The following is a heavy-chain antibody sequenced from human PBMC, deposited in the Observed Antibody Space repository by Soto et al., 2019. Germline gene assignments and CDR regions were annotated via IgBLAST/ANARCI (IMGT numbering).Heavy chain of an antibody. J-gene: IGHJ6*02. V-gene: IGHV4-4*02. CDR1: GGSISSSNW. CDR2: IYHSGST. D-gene: IGHD3-3*01. CDR3: ARDRLITISGVVIKFYGMDV. Sequence: PSETLSLTCAVSGGSISSSNWWSWVRQPPGKGLEWIGEIYHSGSTNYNPSLKSRVTISVDKSKNQFSLKLSSVTAADTAVYYCARDRLITISGVVIKFYGMDVWGQGTTVTVSS.